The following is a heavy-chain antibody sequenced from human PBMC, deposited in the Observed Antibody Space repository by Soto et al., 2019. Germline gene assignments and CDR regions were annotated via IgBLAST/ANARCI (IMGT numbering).Heavy chain of an antibody. Sequence: PGGSLRLSCAASGFTFSSYGMHWVRQAPGKGLEWVAVISYDGSNKYYADSVKGRFTISRDNSKNTLYLQMNSLRAEDTAVYYCAKERWFDPWGQGTLVTVSS. J-gene: IGHJ5*02. CDR1: GFTFSSYG. CDR3: AKERWFDP. V-gene: IGHV3-30*18. CDR2: ISYDGSNK.